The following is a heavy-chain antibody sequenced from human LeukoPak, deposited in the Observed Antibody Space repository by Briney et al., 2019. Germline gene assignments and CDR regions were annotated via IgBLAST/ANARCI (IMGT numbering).Heavy chain of an antibody. CDR1: GFTFSSYW. D-gene: IGHD1-26*01. J-gene: IGHJ4*02. CDR3: ARDRSLGCDH. V-gene: IGHV3-7*03. CDR2: INQDGSDK. Sequence: GGSLRLSCAASGFTFSSYWMTWVRQAPGKGLEWVANINQDGSDKYYEDSVKGRFTISRDNAKNSLYLQMNSLRVEDTAVYYCARDRSLGCDHWGRGTLVTVSS.